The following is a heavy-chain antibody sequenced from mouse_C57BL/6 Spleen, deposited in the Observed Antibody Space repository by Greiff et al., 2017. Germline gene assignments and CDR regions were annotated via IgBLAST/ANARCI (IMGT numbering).Heavy chain of an antibody. CDR1: GYTFTDYY. D-gene: IGHD2-9*01. CDR2: IYPGSGNT. CDR3: ARSYYGYDGNYYAMDY. Sequence: QVQLKQSGAELVRPGASVKLSCKASGYTFTDYYINWVKQRPGQGLEWIARIYPGSGNTYYNEKFKGKATLTAEKSSSTAYMQLSSLTSEDSAVYFCARSYYGYDGNYYAMDYWGQGTSVTVSS. J-gene: IGHJ4*01. V-gene: IGHV1-76*01.